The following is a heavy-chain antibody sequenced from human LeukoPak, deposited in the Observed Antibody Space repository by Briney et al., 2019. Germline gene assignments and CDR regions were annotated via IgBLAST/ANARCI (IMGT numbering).Heavy chain of an antibody. D-gene: IGHD3-16*01. CDR2: INSDGSEG. J-gene: IGHJ4*02. CDR1: GFTFSGFW. CDR3: ARSPAVWY. V-gene: IGHV3-7*03. Sequence: PGVPLRLSCAVSGFTFSGFWMSWSRQSPGKGLEGVASINSDGSEGYYADVVKARFTLSRDNDKNSLYLQINSLRAEDTDVYYCARSPAVWYWDQGTLVTVSS.